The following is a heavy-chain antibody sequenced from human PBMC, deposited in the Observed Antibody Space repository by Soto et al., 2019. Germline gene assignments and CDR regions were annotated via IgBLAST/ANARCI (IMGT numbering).Heavy chain of an antibody. Sequence: GGSLRLSCAASGFTFSSNAMSWVRQAPGKGLEWVSAISGSGDTKYYADSVQGRFTISRDNSKNTLYLQMSSLRADDAAVYYCAKDFVVVPAATTDWFDPWG. CDR1: GFTFSSNA. J-gene: IGHJ5*02. CDR2: ISGSGDTK. D-gene: IGHD2-2*01. V-gene: IGHV3-23*01. CDR3: AKDFVVVPAATTDWFDP.